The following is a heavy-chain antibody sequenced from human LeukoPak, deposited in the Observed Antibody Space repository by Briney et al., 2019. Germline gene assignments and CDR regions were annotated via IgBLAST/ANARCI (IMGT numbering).Heavy chain of an antibody. CDR2: VNPDGSGT. CDR1: GFTFSSYW. V-gene: IGHV3-74*01. J-gene: IGHJ4*02. Sequence: GGSLRLSCAASGFTFSSYWMHWVRQAPGKGLVWVSRVNPDGSGTDYADSVKGRFTISRDNAKNTLFLQMNSLRAEDTAVYYCARRLEYSGSKGVFDYWGQGTLVTVSS. CDR3: ARRLEYSGSKGVFDY. D-gene: IGHD1-26*01.